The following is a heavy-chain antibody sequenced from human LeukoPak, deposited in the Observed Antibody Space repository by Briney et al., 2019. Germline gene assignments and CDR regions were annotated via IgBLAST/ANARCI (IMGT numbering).Heavy chain of an antibody. CDR2: ISAYNGNT. V-gene: IGHV1-18*01. CDR1: GYTFTSYG. J-gene: IGHJ3*02. Sequence: EASVKVSCKASGYTFTSYGISWVRQAPGQGLEWMGWISAYNGNTNYAQKLQGRVTMTTDTSTSTAYMELRSLRSDDTAVYYCASTSSSPGGGYYYNPDAFDIWGQGTMVTVSS. CDR3: ASTSSSPGGGYYYNPDAFDI. D-gene: IGHD3-22*01.